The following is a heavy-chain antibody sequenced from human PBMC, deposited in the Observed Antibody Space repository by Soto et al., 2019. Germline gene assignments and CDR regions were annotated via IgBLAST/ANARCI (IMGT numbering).Heavy chain of an antibody. J-gene: IGHJ4*02. CDR2: IYHSGST. Sequence: QLQLQESGSGLVKPSQTLSLTCAVSGGSISSGGYSWSWIRQPPGKGLEWIGYIYHSGSTYYNPSLKSRVTISGDRSKNQSSLKLSSVTPADTAVYYFARGGVDYYDTSGYYFSPYYFDYSGQGTLVTVSS. V-gene: IGHV4-30-2*01. D-gene: IGHD3-22*01. CDR3: ARGGVDYYDTSGYYFSPYYFDY. CDR1: GGSISSGGYS.